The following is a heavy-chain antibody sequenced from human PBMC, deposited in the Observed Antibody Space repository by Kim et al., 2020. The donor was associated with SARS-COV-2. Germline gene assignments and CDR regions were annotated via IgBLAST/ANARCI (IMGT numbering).Heavy chain of an antibody. V-gene: IGHV1-18*01. J-gene: IGHJ4*02. Sequence: ASVKVSCKASGYTFTSYGISWERQAPGQGLEWMGWISAYNGNTNYAQKLQGRVTMTTDTSTSTAYMELRSLRSDDTAVYYCARTSITIFGVVVYYFDYWGQGTLVTVSS. CDR3: ARTSITIFGVVVYYFDY. D-gene: IGHD3-3*01. CDR1: GYTFTSYG. CDR2: ISAYNGNT.